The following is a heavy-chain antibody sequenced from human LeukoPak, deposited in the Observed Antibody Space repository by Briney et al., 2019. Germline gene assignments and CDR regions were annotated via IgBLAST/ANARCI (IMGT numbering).Heavy chain of an antibody. J-gene: IGHJ4*02. V-gene: IGHV4-39*07. CDR1: GGSISSSGYY. Sequence: SETLSLTCTVSGGSISSSGYYWGWLRQPPGKGLEWIGSIYYSGSTYYNPSLKSRVTISVNTSKNQFSLKLSYVTAADAAVYYCARFTHYGGNPYFDYWGQGTLVTVSS. CDR2: IYYSGST. CDR3: ARFTHYGGNPYFDY. D-gene: IGHD4-23*01.